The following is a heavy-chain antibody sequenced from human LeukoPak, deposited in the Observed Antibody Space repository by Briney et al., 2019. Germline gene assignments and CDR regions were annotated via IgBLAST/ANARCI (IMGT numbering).Heavy chain of an antibody. Sequence: GGSLRLSCAASGFTFDDYAMHWVRQAPGKGLEWVSGISWNSGSIGYADSVKGRFTISRDNAKNSLYLQMNSLRAEDTALYYCAKDSRYSSGFDYWGQGTLVTVSS. V-gene: IGHV3-9*01. J-gene: IGHJ4*02. CDR3: AKDSRYSSGFDY. CDR1: GFTFDDYA. CDR2: ISWNSGSI. D-gene: IGHD6-19*01.